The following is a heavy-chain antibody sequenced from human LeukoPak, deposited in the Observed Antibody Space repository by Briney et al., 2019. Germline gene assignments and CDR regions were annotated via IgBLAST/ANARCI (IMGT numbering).Heavy chain of an antibody. CDR1: GFTFSSYA. Sequence: GGSLRLSCAASGFTFSSYAMSWVRQAPGKGLEWVSAISGSGGSTYYADSVKGRFTISRDNSKNTLYLQMNSLRDEDTAVYYCARHEAQMGELSPQSAFDIWGQGQWSPSLQ. V-gene: IGHV3-23*01. CDR2: ISGSGGST. J-gene: IGHJ3*02. D-gene: IGHD3-16*02. CDR3: ARHEAQMGELSPQSAFDI.